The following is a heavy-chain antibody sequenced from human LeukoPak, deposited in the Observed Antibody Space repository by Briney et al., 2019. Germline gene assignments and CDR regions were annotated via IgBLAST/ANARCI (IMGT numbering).Heavy chain of an antibody. CDR3: AKEFRPGFDY. J-gene: IGHJ4*02. D-gene: IGHD6-6*01. CDR2: ISGSGDSA. Sequence: PGGSLRLSCAASGFTFSTYAMSWVRQAPGKGLDWVSVISGSGDSAYYADSLKGRFTISRDNSKNTLYLQMNSLRAEDTAIYYCAKEFRPGFDYWGQGTLVTVSS. CDR1: GFTFSTYA. V-gene: IGHV3-23*01.